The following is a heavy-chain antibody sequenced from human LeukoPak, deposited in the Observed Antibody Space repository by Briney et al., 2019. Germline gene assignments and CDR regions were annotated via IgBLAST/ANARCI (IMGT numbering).Heavy chain of an antibody. CDR2: ISAYNGNT. J-gene: IGHJ4*02. CDR3: ARDLVPPNYYDSSGYYPNFDY. D-gene: IGHD3-22*01. CDR1: GYTFTSYG. V-gene: IGHV1-18*01. Sequence: ASVKVSCKASGYTFTSYGISWVRQAPGQGLEWMGWISAYNGNTNYAQKLQGRVTMTTDTSTSTAYMELRSLRSDDTAVYYCARDLVPPNYYDSSGYYPNFDYWGQGTLVPSPQ.